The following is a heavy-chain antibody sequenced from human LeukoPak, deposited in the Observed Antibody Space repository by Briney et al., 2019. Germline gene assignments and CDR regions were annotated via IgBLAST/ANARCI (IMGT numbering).Heavy chain of an antibody. Sequence: GGSLRLSCTASGFTFSSYAMNWVRQAPGKGLEWVSGIGAGGTFTYYADSVMGRFTISRHNSRNTLYLQMNSLRAEDTAVYYCARVDTVMAYYFDLWGQGTLVTVSS. CDR2: IGAGGTFT. D-gene: IGHD5-18*01. CDR3: ARVDTVMAYYFDL. CDR1: GFTFSSYA. V-gene: IGHV3-23*01. J-gene: IGHJ4*02.